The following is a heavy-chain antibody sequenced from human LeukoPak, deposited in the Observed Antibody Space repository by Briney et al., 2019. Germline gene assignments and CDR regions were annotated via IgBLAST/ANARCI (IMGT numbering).Heavy chain of an antibody. J-gene: IGHJ3*02. Sequence: SETLSLTCAVYGESFSGYYWSWIRQPPGKGLEWIGEINHSGSTNYNPSLKSRVTISVDTSKNQFSLKLSSVTAADTAVYYCARPTWGYCSSTSCYEGGIYAFDIWGQGTMVTVSS. D-gene: IGHD2-2*01. CDR3: ARPTWGYCSSTSCYEGGIYAFDI. CDR2: INHSGST. V-gene: IGHV4-34*01. CDR1: GESFSGYY.